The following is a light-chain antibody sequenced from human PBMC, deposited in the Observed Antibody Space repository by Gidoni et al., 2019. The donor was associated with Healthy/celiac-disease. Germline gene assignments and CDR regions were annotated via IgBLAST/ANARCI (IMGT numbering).Light chain of an antibody. V-gene: IGKV3-11*01. CDR1: QSVSSY. J-gene: IGKJ2*01. CDR3: QQRSNWPPKDT. CDR2: DAS. Sequence: EIVLTQSPATLSLSPGERATLSCRASQSVSSYLAWYQQKPGQAPRLLIYDASNRATGIPARFSGSGSETDCTLTISSREPEDFAVYYCQQRSNWPPKDTFGQGTKLEIK.